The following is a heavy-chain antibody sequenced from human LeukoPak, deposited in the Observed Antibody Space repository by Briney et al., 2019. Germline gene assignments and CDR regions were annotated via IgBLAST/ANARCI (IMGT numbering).Heavy chain of an antibody. CDR2: KYYRGST. Sequence: MASPTLSLTCTVSGGSISSSYYWGSIRQPPGKGLEWIVNKYYRGSTYYNPSLKSRATISVDTSKNQFSLNLTSVTAADTAVYYCARIVGGLYFYYYYMDVWGKGTTVSVFS. CDR1: GGSISSSYY. J-gene: IGHJ6*03. CDR3: ARIVGGLYFYYYYMDV. V-gene: IGHV4-39*07. D-gene: IGHD1-26*01.